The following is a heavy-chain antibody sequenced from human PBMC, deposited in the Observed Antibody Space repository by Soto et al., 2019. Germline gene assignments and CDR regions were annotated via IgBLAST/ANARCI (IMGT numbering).Heavy chain of an antibody. CDR3: ASGSAYDSPYYYMDV. D-gene: IGHD5-12*01. J-gene: IGHJ6*03. Sequence: PGGSLRLSCAAFGFTFSSYGMNWVRQAPGKGLEWISYISSSSSAIYYADSVKGRFTISRDNAKNSLYMQLNSLRAEDTAVYHCASGSAYDSPYYYMDVWGKGTTVTVSS. CDR2: ISSSSSAI. CDR1: GFTFSSYG. V-gene: IGHV3-48*01.